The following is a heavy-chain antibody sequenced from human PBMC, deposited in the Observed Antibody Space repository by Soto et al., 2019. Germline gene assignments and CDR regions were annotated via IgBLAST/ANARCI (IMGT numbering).Heavy chain of an antibody. CDR3: ARAGTTIFGVVNWFDP. CDR2: IKPGTGDT. J-gene: IGHJ5*02. D-gene: IGHD3-3*01. V-gene: IGHV1-3*03. Sequence: GSVKVSCKASGYSFTSHVIHWLRQAPGQRLEWVGWIKPGTGDTKFLQEFQGRLTITRDTSATTAYMELSSLRSEDTAVYYCARAGTTIFGVVNWFDPWGQGTLVTVSS. CDR1: GYSFTSHV.